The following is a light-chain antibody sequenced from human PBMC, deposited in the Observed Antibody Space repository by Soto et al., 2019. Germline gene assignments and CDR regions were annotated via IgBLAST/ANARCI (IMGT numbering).Light chain of an antibody. Sequence: EIVMTQSPVTLSVSPGERVTLSCRASQSVSSNLAWYQQKPGQAPRLLIYGASTRATGIPARLSGSGSGTEFTLTISSLQSEDFAVYYCQQYNNWPRTFGQGTKVEIK. CDR2: GAS. CDR1: QSVSSN. CDR3: QQYNNWPRT. J-gene: IGKJ1*01. V-gene: IGKV3-15*01.